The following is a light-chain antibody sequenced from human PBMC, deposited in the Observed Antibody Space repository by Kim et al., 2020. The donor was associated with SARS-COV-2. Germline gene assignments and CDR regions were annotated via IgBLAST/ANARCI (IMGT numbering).Light chain of an antibody. V-gene: IGKV1-39*01. Sequence: ASVGDRVTLTGRASQSINTYLNWYQQRPGKAPTLLIYAASSLQPGVPPRFRGSGSGTDFTLTITSPQPEDFATYFCQQSLSTPYTFGQGTKLEI. CDR1: QSINTY. CDR2: AAS. CDR3: QQSLSTPYT. J-gene: IGKJ2*01.